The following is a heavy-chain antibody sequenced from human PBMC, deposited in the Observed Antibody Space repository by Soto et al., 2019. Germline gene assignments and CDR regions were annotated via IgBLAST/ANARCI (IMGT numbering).Heavy chain of an antibody. CDR2: INAGNGNT. Sequence: QVQLVQSGAEEKKPGASVKVSCKASGYTFTSYAMHWVRQAPGQRLEWMGWINAGNGNTKYSQKFQGSVTIARDTSALAAYMELRSLRSEDTAVYYCASSGSYCGIDYWGQGTLVTVSS. V-gene: IGHV1-3*05. CDR3: ASSGSYCGIDY. D-gene: IGHD1-26*01. J-gene: IGHJ4*02. CDR1: GYTFTSYA.